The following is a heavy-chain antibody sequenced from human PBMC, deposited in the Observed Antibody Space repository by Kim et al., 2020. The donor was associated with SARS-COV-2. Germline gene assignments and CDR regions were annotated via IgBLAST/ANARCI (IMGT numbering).Heavy chain of an antibody. CDR3: ACNAGVHQAASFDY. CDR1: GFTFNKYA. J-gene: IGHJ4*02. V-gene: IGHV3-30-3*01. CDR2: ISYDGSNK. Sequence: GGSLRLSCAASGFTFNKYAMTWVRQAPGKGLEWVTFISYDGSNKDYAASVKGRFTISRDNSKNTLYLQMNSLTTEDTAVYYCACNAGVHQAASFDYWGQGTLVTVSS. D-gene: IGHD2-2*01.